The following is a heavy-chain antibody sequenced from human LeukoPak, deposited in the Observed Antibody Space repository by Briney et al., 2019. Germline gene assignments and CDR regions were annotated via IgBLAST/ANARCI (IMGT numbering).Heavy chain of an antibody. CDR3: AEDWWSEATTGAEYFQH. D-gene: IGHD2-15*01. CDR2: ISGSGGST. J-gene: IGHJ1*01. CDR1: GFTFSSYA. V-gene: IGHV3-23*01. Sequence: GGSLRLSCAASGFTFSSYAMSWVRQAPGRGLEWVSAISGSGGSTYYADSVKGRFTISRDNSKNTLYLQMNSLRAEDTAVYYCAEDWWSEATTGAEYFQHWGQGTLVTVSS.